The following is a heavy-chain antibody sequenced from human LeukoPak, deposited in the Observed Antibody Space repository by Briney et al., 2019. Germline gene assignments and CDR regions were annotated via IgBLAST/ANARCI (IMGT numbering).Heavy chain of an antibody. CDR2: ISAYNGNT. J-gene: IGHJ6*02. CDR3: ARALYCSSTSCLQFYYYYYGMDV. V-gene: IGHV1-18*01. D-gene: IGHD2-2*01. Sequence: ASVKVSCKASGGTFSSYAISWVRQAPGQGLEWMGWISAYNGNTNYAQKLQGRVTMTTDTSTSTAYMELRSLRSDDTAVYYCARALYCSSTSCLQFYYYYYGMDVWGQGTTVTVSS. CDR1: GGTFSSYA.